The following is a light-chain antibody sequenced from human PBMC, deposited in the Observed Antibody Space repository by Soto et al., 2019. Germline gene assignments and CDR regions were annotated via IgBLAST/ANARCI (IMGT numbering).Light chain of an antibody. Sequence: HSVLTQPPSMSGAPGQRVTISCTGSSSNLGAGYDVHWYQQHPGTAPKLPIFDNNNRPSGVPDRFSGSKSDTSSSLAITGLQAEDEADYYCQSFDTSLSGFVVFGGGTKLTVL. CDR3: QSFDTSLSGFVV. CDR2: DNN. J-gene: IGLJ2*01. CDR1: SSNLGAGYD. V-gene: IGLV1-40*01.